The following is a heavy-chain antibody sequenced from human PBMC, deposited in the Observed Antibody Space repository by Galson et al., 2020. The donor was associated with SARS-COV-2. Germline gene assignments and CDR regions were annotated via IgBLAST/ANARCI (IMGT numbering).Heavy chain of an antibody. D-gene: IGHD2-2*01. CDR2: IKSKTDGGTT. CDR3: TTERIVVVPAAMPGLGYYYYYGMDV. J-gene: IGHJ6*02. V-gene: IGHV3-15*01. Sequence: GESLKISCAASGFTFSNAWMSWVRQAPGKGLEWVGRIKSKTDGGTTDYAAPVKGRFTISRDDSKNTLYLQMNSLKTEDTAVYYCTTERIVVVPAAMPGLGYYYYYGMDVWGQGTTVTVSS. CDR1: GFTFSNAW.